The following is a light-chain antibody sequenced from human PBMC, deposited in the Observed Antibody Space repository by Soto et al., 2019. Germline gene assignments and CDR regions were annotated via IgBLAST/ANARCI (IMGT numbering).Light chain of an antibody. J-gene: IGLJ3*02. V-gene: IGLV2-14*01. CDR1: SSDVGGYNY. CDR2: EVN. Sequence: QSALTQPASVSGSPGQSITISCTGTSSDVGGYNYVSWYQQYPDKAPKLMIYEVNNRPSGVSNRFSGSKSGNTASLTISGLQAEDEADYYCCSYTSSTTWVFGGGTKLTVL. CDR3: CSYTSSTTWV.